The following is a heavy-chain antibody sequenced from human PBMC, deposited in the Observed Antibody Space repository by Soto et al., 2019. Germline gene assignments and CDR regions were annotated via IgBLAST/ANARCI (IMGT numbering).Heavy chain of an antibody. CDR2: INPSGGST. CDR3: ARDESRGSYVWGSYRRRGAFDY. V-gene: IGHV1-46*01. Sequence: GASVKVSCKASGYTFTSYYMHWVRQAPGQGLEWMGIINPSGGSTSYAQKFQGRVTMTRDTSTSTVYMELSSLRSEDTAVYYCARDESRGSYVWGSYRRRGAFDYWGQGTLVTVSS. D-gene: IGHD3-16*02. J-gene: IGHJ4*02. CDR1: GYTFTSYY.